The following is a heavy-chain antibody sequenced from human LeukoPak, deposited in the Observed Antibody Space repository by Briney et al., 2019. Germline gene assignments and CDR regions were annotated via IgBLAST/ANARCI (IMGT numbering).Heavy chain of an antibody. CDR3: ARCLYRFGSFYFDL. J-gene: IGHJ4*02. CDR1: GFSISTTSYY. D-gene: IGHD5-18*01. CDR2: IFSGAMTKT. Sequence: PSDTLSLTCSVSGFSISTTSYYWGWLRQSPGNGLELIANIFSGAMTKTNYNPSLKGRVAISADTSRNRFSLTLTSVTAEDTAVYYCARCLYRFGSFYFDLWGQGSLVTVSS. V-gene: IGHV4-39*01.